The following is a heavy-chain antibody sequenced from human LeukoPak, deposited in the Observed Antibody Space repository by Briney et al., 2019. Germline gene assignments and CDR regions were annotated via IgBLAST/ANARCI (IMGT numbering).Heavy chain of an antibody. V-gene: IGHV1-69*13. J-gene: IGHJ4*02. D-gene: IGHD2-2*01. CDR3: ARSPLVPAARPPYYSDY. CDR2: IIPIFGTA. Sequence: GASVKVSCKASGGTFSSYAISWVRQAPGQGLEWMGGIIPIFGTANYAQKFQGRVTITADESTSTAYMELSSLRSEDTAVYYCARSPLVPAARPPYYSDYWGQGTLVTVSS. CDR1: GGTFSSYA.